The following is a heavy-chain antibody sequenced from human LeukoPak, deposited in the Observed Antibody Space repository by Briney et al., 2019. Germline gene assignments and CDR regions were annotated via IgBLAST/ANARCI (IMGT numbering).Heavy chain of an antibody. CDR2: IFHTGST. Sequence: SGTLSLTCGVSGGSVSTMNWWSWVRQSPGKGLEWIGEIFHTGSTNYNPSLNSRVTISLDKSKNQFSLKLSSVTAADTAVYYCARHLYGSGLHRIDYWGQGTLVTVSS. CDR1: GGSVSTMNW. CDR3: ARHLYGSGLHRIDY. V-gene: IGHV4-4*02. J-gene: IGHJ4*02. D-gene: IGHD6-19*01.